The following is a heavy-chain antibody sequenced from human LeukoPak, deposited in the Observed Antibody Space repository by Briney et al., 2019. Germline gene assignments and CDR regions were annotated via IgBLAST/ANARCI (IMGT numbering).Heavy chain of an antibody. CDR2: LSSGGSHE. CDR3: AKEGATAGKMRFHFDY. V-gene: IGHV3-30*18. CDR1: GFTFSDYG. Sequence: PGGSLRLSCAASGFTFSDYGMHWVRQAPGKGLEWVAVLSSGGSHEYLADSVKGRFTISRDNSKNTLNLQMSSLRPEDTAVYYCAKEGATAGKMRFHFDYWGQGTLVTVSS. D-gene: IGHD6-13*01. J-gene: IGHJ4*02.